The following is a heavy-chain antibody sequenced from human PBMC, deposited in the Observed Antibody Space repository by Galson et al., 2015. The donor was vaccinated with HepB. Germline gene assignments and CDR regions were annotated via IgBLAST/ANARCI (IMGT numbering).Heavy chain of an antibody. J-gene: IGHJ5*02. CDR3: ALLGGVVVAANNWFDP. D-gene: IGHD2-15*01. CDR1: GFTFSNAW. V-gene: IGHV3-30*03. Sequence: SLRLSCAASGFTFSNAWMSWVRQAPGKGLEWVAVISYDGSNKYYADSVKGRFTISRDNSKNTLYLQMNSLRAEDTAVYYCALLGGVVVAANNWFDPWGQGTLVTVSS. CDR2: ISYDGSNK.